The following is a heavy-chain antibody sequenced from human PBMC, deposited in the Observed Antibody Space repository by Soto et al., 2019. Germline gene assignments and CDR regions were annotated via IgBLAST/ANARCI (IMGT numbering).Heavy chain of an antibody. CDR3: ARGITVAGTIYYYGMDV. D-gene: IGHD6-19*01. CDR2: ISYDGSNK. V-gene: IGHV3-30-3*01. J-gene: IGHJ6*02. CDR1: GFTFSSYA. Sequence: GSLRLSCAASGFTFSSYAMHWVRQAPGKGLEWVAVISYDGSNKYYADSVKGRFTISRDNSKNALYLQMNSLRAEDTAVYYCARGITVAGTIYYYGMDVWGQGTTVTVSS.